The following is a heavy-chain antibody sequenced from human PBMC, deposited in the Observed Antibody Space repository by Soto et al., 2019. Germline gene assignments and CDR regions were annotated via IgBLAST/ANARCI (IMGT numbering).Heavy chain of an antibody. Sequence: SGGSLRLSCAASGFTFSSYDMQWVRQTTGKGLERGSAIGTAGETYYPGSVKGLFTISRENAKNFLYLQMNSLRAGDTAVYYCARSSRHNQRGYSGYGPPPPRFDYWGQGTLVTVSS. V-gene: IGHV3-13*04. D-gene: IGHD5-12*01. CDR2: IGTAGET. J-gene: IGHJ4*02. CDR1: GFTFSSYD. CDR3: ARSSRHNQRGYSGYGPPPPRFDY.